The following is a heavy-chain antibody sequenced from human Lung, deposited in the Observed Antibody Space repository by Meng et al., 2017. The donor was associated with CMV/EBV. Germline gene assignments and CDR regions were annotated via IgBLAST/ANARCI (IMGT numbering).Heavy chain of an antibody. Sequence: ESLKISCAASGFAFRNYGMSWVRQAPGKGLEWVSAITGTGGTTYYTDSVKGRFTISRDNSKNTLFLQMNSLRAEDTAVFYCARGLADCGIWGPGT. CDR1: GFAFRNYG. CDR3: ARGLADCGI. J-gene: IGHJ3*02. D-gene: IGHD2-21*01. V-gene: IGHV3-23*01. CDR2: ITGTGGTT.